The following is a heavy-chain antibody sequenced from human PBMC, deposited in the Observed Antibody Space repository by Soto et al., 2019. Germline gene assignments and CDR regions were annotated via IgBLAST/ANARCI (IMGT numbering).Heavy chain of an antibody. Sequence: GGSLRLSCAASGFTFDDYGIHWVRQAPGKGLEWVSTISWNSDFIAYADSVKGRFTISRDNANNSLYRQMNSLRAEDTALYYCARDCSGGSCYSGYFYVRDVWGQGTTGTVSS. D-gene: IGHD2-15*01. CDR3: ARDCSGGSCYSGYFYVRDV. CDR2: ISWNSDFI. CDR1: GFTFDDYG. V-gene: IGHV3-9*01. J-gene: IGHJ6*02.